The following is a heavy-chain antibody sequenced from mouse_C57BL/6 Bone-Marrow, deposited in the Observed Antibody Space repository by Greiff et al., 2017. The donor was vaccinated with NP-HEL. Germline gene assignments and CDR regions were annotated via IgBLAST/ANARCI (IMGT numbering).Heavy chain of an antibody. D-gene: IGHD1-1*01. J-gene: IGHJ1*03. V-gene: IGHV14-3*01. CDR1: GFTPQHTS. CDR3: ARSHYYGSSYWYFDV. Sequence: VQLQQSVAELVRPGASVKLSSTASGFTPQHTSLPPLPPLPSPFLSFLCRIAPANFNTKYSPNFQFKATITADTSSNTAYLQLSSLTSEDTAIYYCARSHYYGSSYWYFDVWGTGTTVTVSS. CDR2: IAPANFNT.